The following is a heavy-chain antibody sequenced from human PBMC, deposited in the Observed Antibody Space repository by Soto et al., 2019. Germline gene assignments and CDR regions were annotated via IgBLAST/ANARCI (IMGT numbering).Heavy chain of an antibody. Sequence: SETLSLTCAVYGGSFSGYYWSWIRQPPGKGLEWIGEINHSGSTNYNPSLKSRVTISVDTSKNQFSLKLSSVTAADTAVYYCARGDVVVVDPAFDIWGQGTMVTVSS. CDR2: INHSGST. D-gene: IGHD2-15*01. CDR3: ARGDVVVVDPAFDI. J-gene: IGHJ3*02. CDR1: GGSFSGYY. V-gene: IGHV4-34*01.